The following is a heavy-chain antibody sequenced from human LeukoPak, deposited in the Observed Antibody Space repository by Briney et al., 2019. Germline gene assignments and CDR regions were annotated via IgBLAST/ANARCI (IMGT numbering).Heavy chain of an antibody. CDR1: GGSFSGYY. D-gene: IGHD4-17*01. J-gene: IGHJ4*02. CDR2: INHSGST. CDR3: ARGRKGLRCLDY. V-gene: IGHV4-34*01. Sequence: SETLSLTCAVYGGSFSGYYWSWIRQPPGKGLEWIGEINHSGSTNYNPSLKSRVTISVDTSKNQFSLKLSSVTAADTAVYYCARGRKGLRCLDYWGQGTLVTVPS.